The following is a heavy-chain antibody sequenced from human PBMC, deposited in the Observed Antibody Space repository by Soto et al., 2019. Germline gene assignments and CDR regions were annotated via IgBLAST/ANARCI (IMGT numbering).Heavy chain of an antibody. CDR1: GGSFSGYY. Sequence: QVQLQQWGAGLLKPSETLSLTCAVYGGSFSGYYWSWIRQPPGKGLEWIGEINHSGSTNYNPSLKGRVTISIDTSRKQFSLNLSSVTVADTAVYYCASGPTTVVIGTRRDDYWGQGTLVTVSS. V-gene: IGHV4-34*01. J-gene: IGHJ4*02. CDR2: INHSGST. CDR3: ASGPTTVVIGTRRDDY. D-gene: IGHD4-17*01.